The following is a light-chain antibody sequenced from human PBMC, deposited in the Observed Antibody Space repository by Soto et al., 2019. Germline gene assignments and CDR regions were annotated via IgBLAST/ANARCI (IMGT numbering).Light chain of an antibody. CDR1: SSDIGTYNY. V-gene: IGLV2-8*01. CDR3: ASYAPNHNVL. J-gene: IGLJ2*01. Sequence: QSALTQPPSASGSPGQSVTISCIGTSSDIGTYNYVSWYQQHPGKAPRVIIYEVTKRPSGVPNRFSASKSGNTASLTVSGLQAEDEAVYFCASYAPNHNVLFGGGTKLTVL. CDR2: EVT.